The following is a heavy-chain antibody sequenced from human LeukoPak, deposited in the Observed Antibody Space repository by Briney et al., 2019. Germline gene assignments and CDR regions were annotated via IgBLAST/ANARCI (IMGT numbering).Heavy chain of an antibody. Sequence: GASVKVSCKASGYTFTSYAMNWVRQAPGQGLEWMGWINTNTGNPTYAQGFTGRFVFSLDTSVSTAYLQISSLKAEDTAVYYCAREVSRDYYDSSGPRADYWGQGTLVTVSS. J-gene: IGHJ4*02. V-gene: IGHV7-4-1*02. CDR3: AREVSRDYYDSSGPRADY. CDR2: INTNTGNP. D-gene: IGHD3-22*01. CDR1: GYTFTSYA.